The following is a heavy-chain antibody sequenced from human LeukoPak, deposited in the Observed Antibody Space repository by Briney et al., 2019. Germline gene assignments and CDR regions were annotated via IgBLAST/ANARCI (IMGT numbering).Heavy chain of an antibody. CDR3: ARSPRRHDIVVVGWYYYYYMDV. CDR1: GGSFSGYY. D-gene: IGHD2-2*01. CDR2: INHSGST. Sequence: SETLSLTCAVYGGSFSGYYWSWIRQPPGKGLEWIGEINHSGSTNYNPSLKSRVTISVDTSKNQFSLKLSSVTAADTAVYYCARSPRRHDIVVVGWYYYYYMDVWGKGTTVTVSS. J-gene: IGHJ6*03. V-gene: IGHV4-34*01.